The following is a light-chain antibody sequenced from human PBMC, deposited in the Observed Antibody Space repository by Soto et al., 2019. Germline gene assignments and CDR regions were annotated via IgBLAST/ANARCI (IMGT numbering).Light chain of an antibody. J-gene: IGLJ1*01. CDR3: QSFDSSLRAYV. CDR1: SSNFGAGYE. V-gene: IGLV1-40*01. Sequence: QSVLTQPPSVSGAPGQRVTISCTGSSSNFGAGYEVHWYKQLPGAAPTLVIYNNLNRPSGVPERFSGSKSGTSASLAISGLQAEDEADYYCQSFDSSLRAYVFGSGTKLTVL. CDR2: NNL.